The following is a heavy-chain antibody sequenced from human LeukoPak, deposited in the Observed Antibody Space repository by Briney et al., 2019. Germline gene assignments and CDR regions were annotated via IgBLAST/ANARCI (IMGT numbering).Heavy chain of an antibody. J-gene: IGHJ3*02. D-gene: IGHD3-10*01. CDR2: IYHSGST. CDR1: GYSISSGYY. CDR3: ARSDGYGLVGI. V-gene: IGHV4-38-2*02. Sequence: SETLSLTCTVSGYSISSGYYWGWIRQPPGKGLEWIGSIYHSGSTYYNPSLKSQVTISVDTSKNQFSLTLSSVTAADTAVYYCARSDGYGLVGIWGQGTMVTVSS.